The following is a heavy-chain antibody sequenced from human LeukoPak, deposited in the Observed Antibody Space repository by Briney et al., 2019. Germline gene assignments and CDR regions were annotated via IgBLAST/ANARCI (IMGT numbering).Heavy chain of an antibody. V-gene: IGHV2-5*01. CDR1: GFSLSTSGVA. Sequence: SGPTLVKPTQTLTLICTFSGFSLSTSGVAVGWFRQPPGGALEWLALIYWNDGKYYSPSLKSRLTIAKDTSKNQVVLTMTNMDPVDTATFYCARRRSPSNGDWFDPWGQGTLVTVSS. CDR2: IYWNDGK. D-gene: IGHD4-17*01. CDR3: ARRRSPSNGDWFDP. J-gene: IGHJ5*02.